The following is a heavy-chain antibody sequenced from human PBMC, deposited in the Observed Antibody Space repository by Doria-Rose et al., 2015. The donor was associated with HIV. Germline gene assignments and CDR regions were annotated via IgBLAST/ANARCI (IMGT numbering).Heavy chain of an antibody. D-gene: IGHD1-26*01. CDR3: ARVLSGTYDY. Sequence: QVQLQESGPGLVKPSETLSLTCSVSGGSISHYYWSWIRQPPGKGLEYIGDIFYTGSTNYSPSLKSRVSISIDTSKNKFSLRLSPVTAADTAVYYCARVLSGTYDYWGQGTLVTVSS. CDR2: IFYTGST. J-gene: IGHJ4*02. V-gene: IGHV4-59*01. CDR1: GGSISHYY.